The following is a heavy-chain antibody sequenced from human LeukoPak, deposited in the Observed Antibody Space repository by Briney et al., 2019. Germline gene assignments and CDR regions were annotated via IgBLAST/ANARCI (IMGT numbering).Heavy chain of an antibody. CDR2: IKQDGSEK. J-gene: IGHJ4*02. CDR1: GFTFDNYA. D-gene: IGHD6-13*01. V-gene: IGHV3-7*01. CDR3: ASSSWLDY. Sequence: QAGGSLRLSCAASGFTFDNYAMSWVRQAPGKGLEWVANIKQDGSEKYYVDSVKGRFTISRDNAKNSLYLQMNSLRAEDTAVYYCASSSWLDYWGQGTLVTVSS.